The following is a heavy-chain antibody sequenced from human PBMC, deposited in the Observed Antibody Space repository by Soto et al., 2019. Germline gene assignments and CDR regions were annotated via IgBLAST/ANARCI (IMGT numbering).Heavy chain of an antibody. CDR2: IYYSGST. CDR3: AKDHGTYGPNWIAS. D-gene: IGHD3-10*01. CDR1: GGSISSYY. V-gene: IGHV4-59*01. Sequence: SETLSLTCTVSGGSISSYYWSWIRQPPGKGLEWIGYIYYSGSTNYNPSLKSRVTISVDTSKNQFSLKLSSVTAADTAVYYCAKDHGTYGPNWIASWGQGTLVTVSS. J-gene: IGHJ5*01.